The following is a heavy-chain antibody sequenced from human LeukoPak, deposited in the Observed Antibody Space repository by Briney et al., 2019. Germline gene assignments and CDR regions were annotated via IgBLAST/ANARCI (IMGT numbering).Heavy chain of an antibody. D-gene: IGHD2-15*01. CDR1: GFTVSSNY. Sequence: GGSLRLSCAASGFTVSSNYMSWVRQAPGKGLEWVSVIYSGGSTYYADSVTGRFTISRDNSKNTLYLQMNSLRAEDTAVYYCARDGAGYCSGGSCSAYCGGDCSGAFDIWGQGTMVTVSS. CDR2: IYSGGST. J-gene: IGHJ3*02. CDR3: ARDGAGYCSGGSCSAYCGGDCSGAFDI. V-gene: IGHV3-53*01.